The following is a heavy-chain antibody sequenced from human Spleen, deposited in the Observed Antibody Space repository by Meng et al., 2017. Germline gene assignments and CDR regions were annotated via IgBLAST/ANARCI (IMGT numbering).Heavy chain of an antibody. CDR1: GFTFSSYW. Sequence: GESLKISCAASGFTFSSYWMSWVRQAPGKGLEWVANIKEDGSEKYYVDSVKGRFTISRDNAKTSLYLQMNSLRADDTGIYYYARDHRPWAAAGDGTVGYWGQGTLVTVSS. J-gene: IGHJ4*02. V-gene: IGHV3-7*01. D-gene: IGHD6-13*01. CDR2: IKEDGSEK. CDR3: ARDHRPWAAAGDGTVGY.